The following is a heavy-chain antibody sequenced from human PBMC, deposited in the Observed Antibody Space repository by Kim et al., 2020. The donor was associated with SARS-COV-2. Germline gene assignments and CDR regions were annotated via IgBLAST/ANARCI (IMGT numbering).Heavy chain of an antibody. CDR3: ARESAYYDSSGYLGY. CDR1: GFIFSSYG. V-gene: IGHV3-33*01. J-gene: IGHJ4*02. CDR2: IWYDGSNT. Sequence: GGSLRLSCAASGFIFSSYGMHWVRQAPGKGLEWVAVIWYDGSNTYYADSVKGRFTISRDNSKNTLYLQMNSLRAEDTAVYYCARESAYYDSSGYLGYWGQGTLVGVSS. D-gene: IGHD3-22*01.